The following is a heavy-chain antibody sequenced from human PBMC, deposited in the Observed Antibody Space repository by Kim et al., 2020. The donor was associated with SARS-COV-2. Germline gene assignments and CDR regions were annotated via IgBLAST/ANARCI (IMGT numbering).Heavy chain of an antibody. Sequence: ASVKVSCKASGYTFTSYDINWVRQATGQGLEWMGWMNPNSGNTGYAQKFQGRVTMTRNTSISTAYMELSSLRSEDTAVYYCVRAKLVQGVFYYYYYMDVWGQGTPVTVSS. V-gene: IGHV1-8*01. D-gene: IGHD3-10*01. CDR1: GYTFTSYD. J-gene: IGHJ6*03. CDR2: MNPNSGNT. CDR3: VRAKLVQGVFYYYYYMDV.